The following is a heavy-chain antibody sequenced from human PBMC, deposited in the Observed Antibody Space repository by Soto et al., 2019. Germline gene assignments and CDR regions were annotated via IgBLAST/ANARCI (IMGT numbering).Heavy chain of an antibody. D-gene: IGHD6-13*01. V-gene: IGHV3-30-3*01. J-gene: IGHJ5*02. CDR2: ISYDGSNK. CDR1: GFTFSSYA. Sequence: QVQLVESGGGVVQPGRSLRLSCAASGFTFSSYAMHWVRQAPGQGLEWVAVISYDGSNKYYADSVKGRFTISRDNSKNTLYLQMNSLRAEDTAVYYCGRGGAAAGPGAGFDPWGQGTLVTVSS. CDR3: GRGGAAAGPGAGFDP.